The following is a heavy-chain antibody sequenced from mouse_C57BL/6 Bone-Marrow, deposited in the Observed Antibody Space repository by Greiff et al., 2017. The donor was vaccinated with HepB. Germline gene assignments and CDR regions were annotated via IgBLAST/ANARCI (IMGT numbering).Heavy chain of an antibody. V-gene: IGHV14-3*01. CDR2: IDPANGNT. CDR3: AKGYGSSSCCYAIDY. J-gene: IGHJ4*01. Sequence: EVMLVESVAELVRPGASVKLSCTASGFNIKNTYMHWVKQRPEQGLEWIGRIDPANGNTKYTPKFQGKATITADTSSTTANLQLISLTSEATATSFFAKGYGSSSCCYAIDYWGQGTSVTVSS. D-gene: IGHD1-1*01. CDR1: GFNIKNTY.